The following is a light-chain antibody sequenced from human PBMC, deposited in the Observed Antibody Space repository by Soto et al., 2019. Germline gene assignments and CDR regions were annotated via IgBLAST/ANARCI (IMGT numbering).Light chain of an antibody. Sequence: EIVMTQSPATLSVSPGERATLSCRASQSVSSNLAWYQQKPGQAPRLLIYGASTRATGIPARFSGSGSGTDFTLTISRLHYEDSAVYYCQHYNNWPRTFGQGTKVEIK. V-gene: IGKV3-15*01. CDR2: GAS. CDR1: QSVSSN. J-gene: IGKJ1*01. CDR3: QHYNNWPRT.